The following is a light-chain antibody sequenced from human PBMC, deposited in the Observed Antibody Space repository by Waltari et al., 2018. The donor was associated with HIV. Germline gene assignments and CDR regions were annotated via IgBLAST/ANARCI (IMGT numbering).Light chain of an antibody. CDR3: QQSYATPRS. CDR1: QSIKMN. J-gene: IGKJ2*03. V-gene: IGKV1-39*01. Sequence: DIQMTQSPSSLSASIGDRVTITCRASQSIKMNLNWFQQKSGKAPNILIYATATLQNGVPSRFSGSGSETNFTLTITRLQPEDFATYYCQQSYATPRSFGQGTKL. CDR2: ATA.